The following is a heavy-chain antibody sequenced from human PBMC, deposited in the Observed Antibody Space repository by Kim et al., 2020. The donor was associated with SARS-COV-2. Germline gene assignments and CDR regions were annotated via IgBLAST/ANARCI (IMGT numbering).Heavy chain of an antibody. V-gene: IGHV3-30*04. CDR3: AARYCSGGSCYSNWFDP. Sequence: LSLTCAASGFTFSSYAMHWVRQAPGKGLEWVAVISYDGSNKYYADSVKGRFTISRDNSKNTLYLQMNSLRAEDTAVYYCAARYCSGGSCYSNWFDPW. J-gene: IGHJ5*02. CDR1: GFTFSSYA. CDR2: ISYDGSNK. D-gene: IGHD2-15*01.